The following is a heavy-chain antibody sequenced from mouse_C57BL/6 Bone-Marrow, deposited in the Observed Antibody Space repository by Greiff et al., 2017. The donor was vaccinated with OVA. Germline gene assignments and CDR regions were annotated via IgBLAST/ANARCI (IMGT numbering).Heavy chain of an antibody. CDR3: ANMITTDYYAMDY. D-gene: IGHD2-4*01. V-gene: IGHV1-80*01. CDR1: GYAFSSYW. J-gene: IGHJ4*01. Sequence: VKLMESGAELVKPGASVKISCKASGYAFSSYWMNWVKQRPGKGLEWIGQIYPGDGDTNYNGKFKGKATLTADKSSSTAYMQLSSLTSEDSAVYFCANMITTDYYAMDYWGQGTSVTVSS. CDR2: IYPGDGDT.